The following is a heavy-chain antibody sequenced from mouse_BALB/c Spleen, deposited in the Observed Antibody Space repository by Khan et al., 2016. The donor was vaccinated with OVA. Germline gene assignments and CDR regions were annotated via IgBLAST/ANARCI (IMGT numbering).Heavy chain of an antibody. CDR1: GDSITSGY. D-gene: IGHD2-14*01. Sequence: EVKLLESGPSLVKPSQTLSLTCSVTGDSITSGYWSWIRKFPGNKLEYMGYMIYTGYTDYNPSLKSRLAITRHTSKNQYYLQLNSLTTEDTSTYYCARSTYRYAFAYWGQGTLVTVSA. V-gene: IGHV3-8*02. J-gene: IGHJ3*01. CDR2: MIYTGYT. CDR3: ARSTYRYAFAY.